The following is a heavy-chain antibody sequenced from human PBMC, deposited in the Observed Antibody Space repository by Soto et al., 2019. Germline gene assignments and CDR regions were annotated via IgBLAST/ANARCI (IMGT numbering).Heavy chain of an antibody. CDR3: ARNQLVVVVAATPGWFDP. D-gene: IGHD2-15*01. CDR2: IYYSGST. J-gene: IGHJ5*02. V-gene: IGHV4-39*01. Sequence: PSETLSLTCTVSGGSISSSSYYWGWIRQPPGKGLEWIGSIYYSGSTYYNPSLKSRVTISVDTSKNQFSLKLSSVTATDTAVYYCARNQLVVVVAATPGWFDPWGQGTLVTVSS. CDR1: GGSISSSSYY.